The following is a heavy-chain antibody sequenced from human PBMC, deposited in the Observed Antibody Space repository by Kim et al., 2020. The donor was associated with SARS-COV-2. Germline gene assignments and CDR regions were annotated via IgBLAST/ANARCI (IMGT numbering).Heavy chain of an antibody. CDR3: ARLSNGLDV. CDR2: IYHSGST. J-gene: IGHJ6*02. CDR1: GGSISNTNW. Sequence: SETLSLTCAVSGGSISNTNWWSWVRQAPGKGLEWIGEIYHSGSTNYNPSLESRVTMSVDKSKNQFSLRLTSVTAADTAMYYCARLSNGLDVWGQGTTVTV. V-gene: IGHV4-4*02.